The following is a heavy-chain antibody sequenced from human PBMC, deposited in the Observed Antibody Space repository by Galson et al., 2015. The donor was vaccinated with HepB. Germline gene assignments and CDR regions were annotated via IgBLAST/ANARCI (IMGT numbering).Heavy chain of an antibody. CDR3: ARGIGGEPFDY. CDR2: ISGSGGSL. CDR1: GFTFDSYA. Sequence: SLRLSCAASGFTFDSYAMSWVRQDPVKGLEWVPSISGSGGSLYYPDSVKGRFTISRDNSKNTLYLQMNSLRAEDSALYYCARGIGGEPFDYWGQGTLVTVSS. J-gene: IGHJ4*02. V-gene: IGHV3-23*01. D-gene: IGHD2-21*01.